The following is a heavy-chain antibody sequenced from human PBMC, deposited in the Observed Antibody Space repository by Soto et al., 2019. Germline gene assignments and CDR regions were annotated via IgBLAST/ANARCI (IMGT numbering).Heavy chain of an antibody. J-gene: IGHJ5*01. V-gene: IGHV3-30*04. CDR3: ARTRNGGVADSFDS. Sequence: GGSLRLFCAASGFTFSRHAIHWVRLTPGRGLEWVLAISRDGSYIYYTDSVKGRFTASRDNSKNTVFVQMNRLIPDDTALYFCARTRNGGVADSFDSWGQGTRVTVSS. CDR1: GFTFSRHA. D-gene: IGHD3-3*01. CDR2: ISRDGSYI.